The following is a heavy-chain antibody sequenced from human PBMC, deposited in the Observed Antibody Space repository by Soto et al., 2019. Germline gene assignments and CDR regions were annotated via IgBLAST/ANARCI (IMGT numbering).Heavy chain of an antibody. CDR2: ISAYNGNT. Sequence: ASVKVSCKASGYTFTSYGISWVRQAPGQGLEWMGWISAYNGNTNYEQKLQGRVTMTTDTSTSTAYMELRSLRSDDTAVYYCARVNKQQLVLKVSGQPYNWFDPWGQGTLVTVSS. D-gene: IGHD6-13*01. V-gene: IGHV1-18*01. CDR3: ARVNKQQLVLKVSGQPYNWFDP. CDR1: GYTFTSYG. J-gene: IGHJ5*02.